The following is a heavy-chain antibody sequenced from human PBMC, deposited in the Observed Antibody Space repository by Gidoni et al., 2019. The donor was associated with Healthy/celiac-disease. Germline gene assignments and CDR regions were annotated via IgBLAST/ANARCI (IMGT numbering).Heavy chain of an antibody. CDR3: ARSPLGYYYYGMDV. Sequence: QGQLVQSGAEVKKPGASGKVSCKASGYTFTSYDINWVRQATGQGLEWMGWMNPNSGNTGYAQKFQGRVTMTRNTSISTAYMELSSLRSEDTAVYYCARSPLGYYYYGMDVWGQGTTVTVSS. V-gene: IGHV1-8*01. CDR2: MNPNSGNT. J-gene: IGHJ6*02. CDR1: GYTFTSYD.